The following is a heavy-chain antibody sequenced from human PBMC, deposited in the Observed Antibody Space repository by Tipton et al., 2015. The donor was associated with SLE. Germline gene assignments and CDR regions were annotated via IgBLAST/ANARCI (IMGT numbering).Heavy chain of an antibody. Sequence: TLSLTCAVYGGSFSGYYWSWIRQPPGKGLEWIGYIYYSGSTNYNPSLKSRVTISVDTSKNQFSLKLSSVTAADTAVYYCATVTSSSWFRAFDYWGQGTLVTVSS. J-gene: IGHJ4*02. CDR3: ATVTSSSWFRAFDY. D-gene: IGHD6-13*01. CDR1: GGSFSGYY. V-gene: IGHV4-59*01. CDR2: IYYSGST.